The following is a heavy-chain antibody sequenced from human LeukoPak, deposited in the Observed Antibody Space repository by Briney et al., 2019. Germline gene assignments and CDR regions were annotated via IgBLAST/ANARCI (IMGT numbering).Heavy chain of an antibody. J-gene: IGHJ4*02. CDR3: STGGYD. Sequence: GGSLRLSCAASGVTVSSNYMSCGRQAPGEGLEGGVRIKSKTDGDTADYATPVKVRFTIETDDSKNTLDLQIITVKTEAIAVYYCSTGGYDWGQGTPVTVSS. D-gene: IGHD5-12*01. CDR1: GVTVSSNY. CDR2: IKSKTDGDTA. V-gene: IGHV3-15*01.